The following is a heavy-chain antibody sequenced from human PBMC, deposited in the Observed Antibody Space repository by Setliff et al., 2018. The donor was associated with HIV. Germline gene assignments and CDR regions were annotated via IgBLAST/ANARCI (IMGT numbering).Heavy chain of an antibody. V-gene: IGHV1-69*10. CDR1: GGSFTSYV. J-gene: IGHJ6*03. CDR2: IIPFLRVI. D-gene: IGHD7-27*01. CDR3: ARRGDSYYYMDG. Sequence: SVKVSCKASGGSFTSYVISWVRQAPGHGLEWMRGIIPFLRVIHYEQKFQGRVTISTDESMGTAYMELSSLRYDDTAVYYCARRGDSYYYMDGCGKGTTVTVSS.